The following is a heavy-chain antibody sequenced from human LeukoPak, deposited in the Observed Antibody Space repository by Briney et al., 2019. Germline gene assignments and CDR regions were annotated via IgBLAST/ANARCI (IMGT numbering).Heavy chain of an antibody. CDR3: ARRYFDWFLGAGGSLDV. CDR2: IKQDGSEK. V-gene: IGHV3-7*01. D-gene: IGHD3-9*01. CDR1: GFTFRSYW. J-gene: IGHJ3*01. Sequence: GGSLRLSCAGSGFTFRSYWMHWVRQAPGKGLEWVANIKQDGSEKYYVDSVKGRYTISRDNANDSVYLQMNSLRAEDTAVYYCARRYFDWFLGAGGSLDVWGQGTMVTVSS.